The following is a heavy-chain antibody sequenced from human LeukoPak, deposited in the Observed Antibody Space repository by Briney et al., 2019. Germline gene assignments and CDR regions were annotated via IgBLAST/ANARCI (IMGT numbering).Heavy chain of an antibody. D-gene: IGHD2-15*01. Sequence: GGSLRLSCAASGFTFRNSAMSWVRQAPGKGLQWISAISDSGGSTYSADPVKGRSTISRDNSRNTLYLQMNSLRDEDTALYYCAKQLGYCSGGSCYFDSWGQGTQVTVSS. J-gene: IGHJ4*02. CDR2: ISDSGGST. CDR3: AKQLGYCSGGSCYFDS. CDR1: GFTFRNSA. V-gene: IGHV3-23*01.